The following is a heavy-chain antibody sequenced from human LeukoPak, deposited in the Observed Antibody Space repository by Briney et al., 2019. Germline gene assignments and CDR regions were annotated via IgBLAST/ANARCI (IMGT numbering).Heavy chain of an antibody. D-gene: IGHD1-26*01. CDR1: GGTFSSYA. V-gene: IGHV1-69*01. Sequence: ASVKVSCKASGGTFSSYAISWVRQAPGQGLEWMGGIIPIFGTANYAQKFQGRVTITADESTSTAYMELSSLRSEDTAVYYCARGRNLGRYSGSYGGLYYFDYWGQGTLVTVSS. J-gene: IGHJ4*02. CDR2: IIPIFGTA. CDR3: ARGRNLGRYSGSYGGLYYFDY.